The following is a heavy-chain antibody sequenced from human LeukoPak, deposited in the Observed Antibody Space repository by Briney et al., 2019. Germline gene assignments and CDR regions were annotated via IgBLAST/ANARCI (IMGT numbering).Heavy chain of an antibody. J-gene: IGHJ4*02. CDR3: ARDHHFDY. V-gene: IGHV3-30*03. CDR2: ISYDGSNK. CDR1: GFTFSSYG. Sequence: GGSLRLSCAASGFTFSSYGMHWVRQAPGKGLEWVAVISYDGSNKYYADSVKGRFTISRDNSKNTLYLQMNSLRAEDTAVYYCARDHHFDYWGQGTLVTVSS.